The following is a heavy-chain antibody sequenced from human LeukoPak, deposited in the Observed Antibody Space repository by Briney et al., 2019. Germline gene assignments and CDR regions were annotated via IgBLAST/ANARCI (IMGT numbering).Heavy chain of an antibody. Sequence: ASAKVSCKASGYTFTSYGISWVRQAPGQGLEWMGWFSAYNGNTNYAQKLQGRVTMTIDTSTSTAYMELRSLRSDDTAVYYCARFYSDEHSGSYYLDYWGQGTLVTVSS. J-gene: IGHJ4*02. V-gene: IGHV1-18*01. D-gene: IGHD1-26*01. CDR3: ARFYSDEHSGSYYLDY. CDR1: GYTFTSYG. CDR2: FSAYNGNT.